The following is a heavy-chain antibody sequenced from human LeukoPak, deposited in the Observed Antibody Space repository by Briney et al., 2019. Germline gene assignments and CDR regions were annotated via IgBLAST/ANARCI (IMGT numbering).Heavy chain of an antibody. Sequence: SETLSRTCPVSGGSVSSSRYYWGWIRQPPGKGQEWIGSIYYTGSTYYKPSLKSRVTISVDASKNQISLKLSSVTAADTAVYFCAIHKSFDYLSPIDSWGQGTLVTVSS. J-gene: IGHJ4*02. CDR1: GGSVSSSRYY. CDR3: AIHKSFDYLSPIDS. CDR2: IYYTGST. V-gene: IGHV4-39*01. D-gene: IGHD3-9*01.